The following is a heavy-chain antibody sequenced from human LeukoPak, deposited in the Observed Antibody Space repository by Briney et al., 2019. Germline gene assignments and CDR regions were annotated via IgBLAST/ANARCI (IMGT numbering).Heavy chain of an antibody. Sequence: ASVKVSCKASGYTFTSYDINWVRQVTGQGLEWMGWMNPKSGNTGYVQKFQGRVTITRNTSISTAYMELSSLRSEDTAVYYCARGGCSGGTCYGYYFYYYLDVWGKGTTVTVSS. D-gene: IGHD2-15*01. CDR1: GYTFTSYD. J-gene: IGHJ6*03. V-gene: IGHV1-8*03. CDR2: MNPKSGNT. CDR3: ARGGCSGGTCYGYYFYYYLDV.